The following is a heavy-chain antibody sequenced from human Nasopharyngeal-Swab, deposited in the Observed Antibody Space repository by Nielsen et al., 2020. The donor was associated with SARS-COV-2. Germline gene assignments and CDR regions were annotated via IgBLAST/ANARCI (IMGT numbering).Heavy chain of an antibody. J-gene: IGHJ3*02. V-gene: IGHV1-18*01. CDR1: GYTFTSYG. CDR3: ARVLPYYDSNEDAFDI. D-gene: IGHD3-22*01. CDR2: ISAYNGNT. Sequence: ASVKVSCKASGYTFTSYGISWVRQAPGQGLEWMGWISAYNGNTNYAQKLQGRVTMTTDTSTSTAYMELRSLRSDDTAVYYCARVLPYYDSNEDAFDIWGQGTMVTVSS.